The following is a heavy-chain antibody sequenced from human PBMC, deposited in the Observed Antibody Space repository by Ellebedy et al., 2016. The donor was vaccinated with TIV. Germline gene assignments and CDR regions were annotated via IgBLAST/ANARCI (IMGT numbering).Heavy chain of an antibody. D-gene: IGHD2-21*02. J-gene: IGHJ3*02. Sequence: GESLKISCAASGFTFSSYAMSWVRQAPGKRLEWVSAISGSGGSTYYADSVKGRFTISRDNSKNTLYLQMNSLRAEDTAVYYCAKERVTAIRSPDAFDIWGQGTMVTVSS. CDR3: AKERVTAIRSPDAFDI. CDR2: ISGSGGST. V-gene: IGHV3-23*01. CDR1: GFTFSSYA.